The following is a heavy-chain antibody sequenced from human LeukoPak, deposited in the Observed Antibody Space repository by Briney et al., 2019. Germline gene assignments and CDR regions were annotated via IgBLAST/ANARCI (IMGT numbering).Heavy chain of an antibody. CDR3: ARTVAAVAGPFDY. CDR2: ISSSSSYI. CDR1: GFTFSSYS. D-gene: IGHD6-19*01. J-gene: IGHJ4*02. V-gene: IGHV3-21*01. Sequence: GGSLRLSCAASGFTFSSYSMSWVRQAPGKGLEWVSSISSSSSYIYYADSVKGRFTISRDNAKNSLYLQMNSLRAEDTAVYYCARTVAAVAGPFDYWGQGTLVTVSS.